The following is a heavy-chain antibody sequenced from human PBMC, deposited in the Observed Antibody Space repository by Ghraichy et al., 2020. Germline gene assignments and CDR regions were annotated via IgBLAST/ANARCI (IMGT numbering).Heavy chain of an antibody. CDR2: INHSGST. V-gene: IGHV4-34*01. J-gene: IGHJ4*02. CDR3: ARGLRSFDY. CDR1: GGSFSGYY. Sequence: SETLSLTCAVYGGSFSGYYWSWIRQPPGKGLEWIGEINHSGSTNYNPSLKSRVTISVDTSKNQFSLKLSSVTAADTAVYYCARGLRSFDYWGQGTLVTVSS.